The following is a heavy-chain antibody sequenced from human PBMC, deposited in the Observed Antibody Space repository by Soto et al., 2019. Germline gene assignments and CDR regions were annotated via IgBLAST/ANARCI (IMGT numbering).Heavy chain of an antibody. CDR2: IYWDDDK. Sequence: QITLKESGPTLVKPTQTLMLTCSFSGFSLSTTKVGVGWVRQPPGKALEWLALIYWDDDKRYSPSLNNRLTITKDTAKNQLVLTMTNMDPVDTATYYCAHTYPPAFDVWGQGTVVTVSS. D-gene: IGHD3-16*01. CDR1: GFSLSTTKVG. CDR3: AHTYPPAFDV. J-gene: IGHJ3*01. V-gene: IGHV2-5*02.